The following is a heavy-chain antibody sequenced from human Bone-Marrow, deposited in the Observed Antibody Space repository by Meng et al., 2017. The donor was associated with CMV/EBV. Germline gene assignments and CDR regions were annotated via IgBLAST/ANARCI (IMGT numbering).Heavy chain of an antibody. D-gene: IGHD1-26*01. Sequence: GGSLRLSCAASGFTFSSYGMHWVRQAPGEGLEWVSFIRYDGNNKYYIDSVKGRFTISRDNSKNMLYLQMDSLRPEDTAVYYCAKDEWEWEPLKGPPFDYWGQGTLVTVSS. J-gene: IGHJ4*02. CDR1: GFTFSSYG. V-gene: IGHV3-30*02. CDR3: AKDEWEWEPLKGPPFDY. CDR2: IRYDGNNK.